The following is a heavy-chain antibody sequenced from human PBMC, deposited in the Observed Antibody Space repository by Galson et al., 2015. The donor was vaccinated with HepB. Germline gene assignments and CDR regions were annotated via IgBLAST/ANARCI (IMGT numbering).Heavy chain of an antibody. V-gene: IGHV3-30-3*01. CDR3: ARDTWEYHNWFDP. D-gene: IGHD1-26*01. J-gene: IGHJ5*02. Sequence: SLRLSCAASGFTFSSYAMHWVRQAPGKGLEWVAVISYDGSNKYYADSVKGRFTISRDNSKNTLYLQMNSLRAEDTAVYYCARDTWEYHNWFDPWGQGTLVTVSS. CDR2: ISYDGSNK. CDR1: GFTFSSYA.